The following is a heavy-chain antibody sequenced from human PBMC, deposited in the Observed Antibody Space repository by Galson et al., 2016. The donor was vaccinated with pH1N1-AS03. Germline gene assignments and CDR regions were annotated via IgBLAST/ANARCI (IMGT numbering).Heavy chain of an antibody. CDR2: IKQDGSEK. D-gene: IGHD3-3*01. CDR1: GITFSGYW. CDR3: ARGKDFWSGYPDDAFDI. J-gene: IGHJ3*02. V-gene: IGHV3-7*03. Sequence: SLRLSCAASGITFSGYWMTWVRQAPGKGLEWVANIKQDGSEKYSVDSVKGRFTISRDNAKNSLYLQMNSLRAEDTAVYYFARGKDFWSGYPDDAFDIWVQGTMVNVSS.